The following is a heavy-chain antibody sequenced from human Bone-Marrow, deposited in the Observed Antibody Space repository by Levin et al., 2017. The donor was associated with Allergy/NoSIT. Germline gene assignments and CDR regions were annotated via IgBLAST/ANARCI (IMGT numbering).Heavy chain of an antibody. J-gene: IGHJ4*02. V-gene: IGHV7-4-1*01. Sequence: PGESLKISCKASGYTFTSYAMNWVRQAPGQGLEWMGWINTNTGNPTYAQGFTGRFVFSLDTSVSTAYLQICSLKAEDTAVYYCARASSYSSDSSGYYYPFDYWGQGTLVTVSS. CDR3: ARASSYSSDSSGYYYPFDY. CDR2: INTNTGNP. D-gene: IGHD3-22*01. CDR1: GYTFTSYA.